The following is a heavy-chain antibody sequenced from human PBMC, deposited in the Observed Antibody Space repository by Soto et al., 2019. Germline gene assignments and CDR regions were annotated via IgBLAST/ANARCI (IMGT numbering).Heavy chain of an antibody. V-gene: IGHV1-46*01. J-gene: IGHJ4*02. CDR1: GGTFTNFY. D-gene: IGHD5-18*01. CDR2: INPSGGST. Sequence: ASVKVSCKASGGTFTNFYIHWLRQAPGQGLEWMGIINPSGGSTIYAQKFQGRVTMTEDTSTNTAYMELSSLRSEDTAVYFCATGFQGYTYGHGGDYWGQGTLVTVSS. CDR3: ATGFQGYTYGHGGDY.